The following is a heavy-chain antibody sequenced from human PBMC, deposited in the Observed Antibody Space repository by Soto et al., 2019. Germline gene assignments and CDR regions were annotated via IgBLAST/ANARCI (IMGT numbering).Heavy chain of an antibody. V-gene: IGHV3-21*01. CDR3: AREADILNWFDP. CDR2: ISSRSSYI. CDR1: GFSFSSYS. D-gene: IGHD3-9*01. Sequence: GGSLRLSCAASGFSFSSYSMNWVRQAPGKGLEWVSCISSRSSYIYYADSVKGRFTISRDNAKNSLYLQMNSLRAEDTAVFYCAREADILNWFDPWGQGTLVTVSS. J-gene: IGHJ5*02.